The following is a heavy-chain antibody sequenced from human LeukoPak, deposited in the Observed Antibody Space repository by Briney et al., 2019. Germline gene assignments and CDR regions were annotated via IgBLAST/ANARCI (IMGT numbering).Heavy chain of an antibody. CDR3: ARDPGYCSSTSCYNPSYYYYYYVDV. V-gene: IGHV4-4*07. J-gene: IGHJ6*03. CDR1: GGSISSYY. Sequence: KPSETLSLTCTVSGGSISSYYWSWIRQPAGKGLEWIGRIYTSGSTNYNPSLKSRVTMSVDTSKNQFSLKLSSVTAADTAVYYCARDPGYCSSTSCYNPSYYYYYYVDVWGKGTTVTVSS. D-gene: IGHD2-2*02. CDR2: IYTSGST.